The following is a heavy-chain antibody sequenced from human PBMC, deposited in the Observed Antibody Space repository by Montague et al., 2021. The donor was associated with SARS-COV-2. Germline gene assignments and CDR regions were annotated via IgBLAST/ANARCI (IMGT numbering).Heavy chain of an antibody. CDR2: IYYSGST. Sequence: SETLSLTCTVSGGSISNYYWSWIRQPPGKGLEWIGCIYYSGSTNYNPSLKSRVTISVDTSKNQFSLKLSSVTAADTAVYYCARVQRGYYYGLGVSAHFDYWAGEPWSPSPQ. CDR1: GGSISNYY. CDR3: ARVQRGYYYGLGVSAHFDY. J-gene: IGHJ4*02. V-gene: IGHV4-59*01. D-gene: IGHD3-10*01.